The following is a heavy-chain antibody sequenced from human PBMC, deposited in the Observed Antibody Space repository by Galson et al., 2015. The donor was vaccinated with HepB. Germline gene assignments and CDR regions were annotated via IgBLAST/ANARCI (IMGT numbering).Heavy chain of an antibody. CDR1: GYNFANYA. CDR2: ISGYNGKT. Sequence: SVKVSCKASGYNFANYAIIWVRQAPGQGLEWMGWISGYNGKTDSAPKIQDRVTMTTDTSTKTAYMELRALTSDDTAVYYCARGHSVTVSRVVPHWFDPWGQGTLVTVSS. CDR3: ARGHSVTVSRVVPHWFDP. J-gene: IGHJ5*02. D-gene: IGHD3-3*01. V-gene: IGHV1-18*01.